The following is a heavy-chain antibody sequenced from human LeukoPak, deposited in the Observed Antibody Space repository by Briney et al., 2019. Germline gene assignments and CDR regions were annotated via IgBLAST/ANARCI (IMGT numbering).Heavy chain of an antibody. Sequence: PGGSLRLSCAASGFTFSSYAMSWVRQAPGKGLEWVSAISRSGSSTYYADSVRGRFSISRDNSKNTLYLQMNSLRTEDTAVYYCVKGGASDGDYEFDYWGQGTLVTVSS. CDR1: GFTFSSYA. V-gene: IGHV3-23*01. CDR3: VKGGASDGDYEFDY. D-gene: IGHD4-17*01. J-gene: IGHJ4*02. CDR2: ISRSGSST.